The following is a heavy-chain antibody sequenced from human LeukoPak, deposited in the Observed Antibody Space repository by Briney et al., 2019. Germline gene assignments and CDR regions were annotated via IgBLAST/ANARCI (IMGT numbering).Heavy chain of an antibody. V-gene: IGHV3-30-3*01. CDR1: GFTFSSYA. CDR3: ARESGSYNDAFDI. CDR2: ISYDGSNK. Sequence: GRSLRLSCAASGFTFSSYAMHWVRQAPGKGLEWVAVISYDGSNKYYADSVKGRFTISRDNSKNTLYLQMSSLRAEDTAVYYCARESGSYNDAFDIWGQGTMVTVSS. J-gene: IGHJ3*02. D-gene: IGHD1-26*01.